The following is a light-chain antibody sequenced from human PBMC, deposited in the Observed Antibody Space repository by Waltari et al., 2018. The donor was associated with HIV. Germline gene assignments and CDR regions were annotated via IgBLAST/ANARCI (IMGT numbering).Light chain of an antibody. CDR2: AAT. V-gene: IGKV1-39*01. Sequence: DIKLPHAQSSLSASVGASVTLTCRASQSVSSFLNWYQVKPGIAPKRLIYAATSSQSGIPSSFSGSGSATDFTLIISSLQPEDFASYYCQQSYSTPQTFGQGTKVEIK. CDR3: QQSYSTPQT. J-gene: IGKJ1*01. CDR1: QSVSSF.